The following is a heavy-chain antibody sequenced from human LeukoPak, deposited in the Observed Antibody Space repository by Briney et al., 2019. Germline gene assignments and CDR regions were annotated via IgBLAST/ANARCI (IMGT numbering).Heavy chain of an antibody. J-gene: IGHJ5*02. CDR1: GGSISSGGYY. CDR2: IYHSGST. CDR3: ARGYRNTIFGVVSGLSA. D-gene: IGHD3-3*01. V-gene: IGHV4-31*03. Sequence: SQTLSLTCTVSGGSISSGGYYWSWIRQHPGKDLEWIGYIYHSGSTYYNPSLKSRVTISVDTSKNQFSLKLSSVTAADTAVYYCARGYRNTIFGVVSGLSAWGQGTLVTVSS.